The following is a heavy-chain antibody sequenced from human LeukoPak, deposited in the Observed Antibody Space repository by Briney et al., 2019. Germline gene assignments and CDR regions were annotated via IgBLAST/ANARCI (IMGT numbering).Heavy chain of an antibody. V-gene: IGHV4-59*01. J-gene: IGHJ2*01. CDR3: ARVYYSSSYDYWYFDL. D-gene: IGHD6-13*01. Sequence: SETLSLTCTVSGGSISSYYWSWIRQPPGKGLEWIGYIYYSGSTNYDPSLKSRVTISVDTSKNQFSLKLSSVTAADTAVYYCARVYYSSSYDYWYFDLWGRGTLVTVSS. CDR1: GGSISSYY. CDR2: IYYSGST.